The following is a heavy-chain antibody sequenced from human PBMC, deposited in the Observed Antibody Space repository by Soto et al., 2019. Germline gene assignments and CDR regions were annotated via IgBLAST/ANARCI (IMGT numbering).Heavy chain of an antibody. Sequence: ASVKVSCKASGGTFSSYAISWVRQAPGQGLEWMGGTIPIFGTANYAQKFQGRVTITADESTGTAYMELSSLRSEDTAVYYCARALLYRSQTGTFDYWGQGTLVTVSS. CDR2: TIPIFGTA. V-gene: IGHV1-69*13. D-gene: IGHD6-13*01. CDR1: GGTFSSYA. J-gene: IGHJ4*02. CDR3: ARALLYRSQTGTFDY.